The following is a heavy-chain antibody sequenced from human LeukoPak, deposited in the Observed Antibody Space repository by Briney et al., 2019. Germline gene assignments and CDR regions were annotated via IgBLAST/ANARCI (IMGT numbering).Heavy chain of an antibody. V-gene: IGHV4-39*01. CDR1: GGSISSSSYY. CDR3: ARLPRDDVVEPGATPRSFDS. D-gene: IGHD2-2*01. Sequence: SETLSLTCAVYGGSISSSSYYWGWIRQPPGRGLERIGSIYYSGTTYYNPSLKSRVTISVDASKNQFSLTLSPVTAADTPVFYCARLPRDDVVEPGATPRSFDSWGQGTLVTVSS. CDR2: IYYSGTT. J-gene: IGHJ4*02.